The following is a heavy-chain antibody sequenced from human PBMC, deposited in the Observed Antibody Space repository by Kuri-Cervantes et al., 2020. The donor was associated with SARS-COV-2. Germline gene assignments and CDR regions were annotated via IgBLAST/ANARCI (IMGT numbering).Heavy chain of an antibody. J-gene: IGHJ5*02. V-gene: IGHV3-49*03. D-gene: IGHD1-26*01. Sequence: GGSLRLSCTASGFTFGDYTMTWFRQAPGQELDWVGFIRSKTYGGTTEYAASVKGRFTISRDDSKNTLYLQMNSLKTEDTAVYYCCGSYTNWFDPWGQGTLVTVSS. CDR1: GFTFGDYT. CDR2: IRSKTYGGTT. CDR3: CGSYTNWFDP.